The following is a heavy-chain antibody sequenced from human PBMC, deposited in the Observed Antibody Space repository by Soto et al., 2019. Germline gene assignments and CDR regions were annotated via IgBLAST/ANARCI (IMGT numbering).Heavy chain of an antibody. CDR1: GDSVSSNSAA. D-gene: IGHD6-13*01. J-gene: IGHJ6*02. V-gene: IGHV6-1*01. Sequence: PSQTLSLTCVISGDSVSSNSAAWNWIRQSPSRGLEWLGRTYYRSKWYNDYAVSVKSRITINPDTSKNQFSLQLNSVTPEDTAVYYCASSKASSWSLYYYYYYGMDVWGQGTKVTVSS. CDR3: ASSKASSWSLYYYYYYGMDV. CDR2: TYYRSKWYN.